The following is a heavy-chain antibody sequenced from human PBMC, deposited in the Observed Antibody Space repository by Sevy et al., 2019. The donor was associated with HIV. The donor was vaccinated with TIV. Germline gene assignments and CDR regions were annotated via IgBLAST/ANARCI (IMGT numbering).Heavy chain of an antibody. CDR3: AKWFMGGFDI. CDR2: ISGSGGST. CDR1: GFTFSSYA. D-gene: IGHD2-8*02. Sequence: GGSLRLSCAASGFTFSSYAMSWVRQAPGKGLEWVSAISGSGGSTYYADSVNGRFSISRDNSKNTLYLQMYSLSAEDTAVYACAKWFMGGFDIWGQGTTVTVSS. V-gene: IGHV3-23*01. J-gene: IGHJ3*02.